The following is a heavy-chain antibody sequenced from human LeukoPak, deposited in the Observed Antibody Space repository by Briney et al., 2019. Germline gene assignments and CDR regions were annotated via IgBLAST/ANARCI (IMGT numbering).Heavy chain of an antibody. CDR2: IYYSGST. J-gene: IGHJ3*02. CDR3: ARDRRISYCGGDCYSVAFDI. V-gene: IGHV4-61*08. Sequence: PSETLSLTCTVSGASLNSGGYYWNWIRQPPGKEPEWIGYIYYSGSTNYNRALKSRVTISVDTSKNQFSLKLSSVTAADTAVYYCARDRRISYCGGDCYSVAFDIWGQGTMVTVSS. CDR1: GASLNSGGYY. D-gene: IGHD2-21*02.